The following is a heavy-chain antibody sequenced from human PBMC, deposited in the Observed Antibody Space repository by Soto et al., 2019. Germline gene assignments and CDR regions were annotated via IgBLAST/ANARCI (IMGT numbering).Heavy chain of an antibody. V-gene: IGHV4-59*01. Sequence: SDTLSLTCTVSGGSISSYYWSWIRQPPGKGLEWIGYIYYSGSTNYNPSLKSRVTISVDTSKNQFSLKLSSVTAADTAVYYCARVGRVAGTVGYYYYMDVWGKGTTVTVSS. D-gene: IGHD6-19*01. CDR1: GGSISSYY. CDR3: ARVGRVAGTVGYYYYMDV. J-gene: IGHJ6*03. CDR2: IYYSGST.